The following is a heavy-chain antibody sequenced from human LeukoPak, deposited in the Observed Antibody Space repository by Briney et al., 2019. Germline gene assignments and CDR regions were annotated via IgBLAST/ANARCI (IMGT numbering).Heavy chain of an antibody. V-gene: IGHV3-21*01. D-gene: IGHD6-19*01. CDR1: GFTFSSYS. CDR2: ISSSSSYI. J-gene: IGHJ5*02. Sequence: PGGSLGLSCAASGFTFSSYSMNWVRQAPGKGLEWVSSISSSSSYIYYADSVKGRFTISRDNAKNSLYLQMNSLRAEDTAVYYCARDPLIAVAGTSSNWFDPWGQGTLVTVSS. CDR3: ARDPLIAVAGTSSNWFDP.